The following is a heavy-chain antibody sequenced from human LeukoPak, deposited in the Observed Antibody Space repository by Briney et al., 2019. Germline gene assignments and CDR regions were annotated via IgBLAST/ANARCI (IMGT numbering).Heavy chain of an antibody. V-gene: IGHV4-30-4*08. CDR3: ARIFRLGYCSGGSCPYYFDY. J-gene: IGHJ4*02. D-gene: IGHD2-15*01. Sequence: SETLSLTCIVSGGSISSGDYYWSWIRQPPGKGLEWIGYIYYSGSTYYNPYLKSRFTITVDTSKNQFSLKLSSVTAADTAVYYCARIFRLGYCSGGSCPYYFDYWGQGTLVTVSS. CDR1: GGSISSGDYY. CDR2: IYYSGST.